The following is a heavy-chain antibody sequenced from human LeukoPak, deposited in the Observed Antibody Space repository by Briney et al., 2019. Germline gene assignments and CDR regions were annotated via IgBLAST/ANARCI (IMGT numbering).Heavy chain of an antibody. Sequence: GASVKVSCKASGYTFTGYYMHWVRQAPGQGLEWMGWINPNSGGTNYAQKFRGRVTMTRDTSISTAYMELSRLRSDDTAVYYCAREGYPGIVGFQHWGQGTLVTVSS. CDR3: AREGYPGIVGFQH. V-gene: IGHV1-2*02. CDR2: INPNSGGT. CDR1: GYTFTGYY. J-gene: IGHJ1*01. D-gene: IGHD2-15*01.